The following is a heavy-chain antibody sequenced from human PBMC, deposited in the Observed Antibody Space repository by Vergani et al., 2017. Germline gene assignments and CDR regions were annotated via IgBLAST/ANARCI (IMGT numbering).Heavy chain of an antibody. Sequence: QVQLVESGGGVVQPGRSLRLSCAASGFTFSSYAMHWVRQAPGKGLEWVAVISYDGSNKYYADSVKGRFTISRDNSKNTLYLQMNSLRAEDTAVYYCARSEYCAHGVCYMTYYYYMDVWGKGTAVTVSS. CDR2: ISYDGSNK. V-gene: IGHV3-30-3*01. CDR1: GFTFSSYA. D-gene: IGHD2-8*01. J-gene: IGHJ6*03. CDR3: ARSEYCAHGVCYMTYYYYMDV.